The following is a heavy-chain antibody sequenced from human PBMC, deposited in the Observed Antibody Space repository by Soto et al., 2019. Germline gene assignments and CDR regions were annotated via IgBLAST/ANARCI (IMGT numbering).Heavy chain of an antibody. CDR2: IIPVLGTP. CDR1: GGTFTSTA. J-gene: IGHJ6*02. V-gene: IGHV1-69*01. CDR3: ASSAGLDHLLNYYGLNV. Sequence: QVLLVQSSAEVKKPGSSVTVSCKASGGTFTSTAFSWVRQAPGQGLAWMGGIIPVLGTPNYAQKFQARLTVTADASTTTVHMELSSLRSDDTAVYYCASSAGLDHLLNYYGLNVWGQVTTVTVSS. D-gene: IGHD6-13*01.